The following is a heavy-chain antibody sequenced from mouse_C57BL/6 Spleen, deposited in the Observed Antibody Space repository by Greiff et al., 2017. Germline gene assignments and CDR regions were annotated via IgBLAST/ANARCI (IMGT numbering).Heavy chain of an antibody. D-gene: IGHD1-1*01. CDR1: GYAFTNYL. V-gene: IGHV1-54*01. Sequence: QVQLQQSGAELERPGTSVKVSCKASGYAFTNYLIAWVQQRPGQGLEWIGVINPGSGGTNYNEKFKGKATLTADKSSSTAYMQLSSLTSEDSAVYFCARYYCGSRYDWYFDVWGTGTTVTVSS. CDR3: ARYYCGSRYDWYFDV. CDR2: INPGSGGT. J-gene: IGHJ1*03.